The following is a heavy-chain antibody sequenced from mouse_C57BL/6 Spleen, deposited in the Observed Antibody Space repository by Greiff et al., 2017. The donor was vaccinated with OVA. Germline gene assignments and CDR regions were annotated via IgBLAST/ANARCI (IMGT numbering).Heavy chain of an antibody. CDR3: ARAGYGNLWYFDV. V-gene: IGHV1-4*01. CDR1: GYTFTSYT. J-gene: IGHJ1*03. Sequence: QVQLKESGAELARPGASVKMSCKASGYTFTSYTMHWVKQRPGQGLEWIGYINPSSGYTKYNQKFKDKATLTADKSSSTAYMQLSSLTSEDSAVYYCARAGYGNLWYFDVWGTGTTVTVSS. CDR2: INPSSGYT. D-gene: IGHD2-10*02.